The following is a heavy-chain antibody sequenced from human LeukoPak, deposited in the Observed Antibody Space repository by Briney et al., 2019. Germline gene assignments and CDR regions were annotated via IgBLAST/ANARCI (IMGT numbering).Heavy chain of an antibody. D-gene: IGHD6-19*01. J-gene: IGHJ4*02. CDR3: VKNGWLDY. V-gene: IGHV3-21*06. Sequence: GGSLRLSCAASGFTFSSQNMNWARQAPRKGLEWVAYISTSGDSTKYADSVEGRFTISRDNAENSLYLLMNSLRVEDTAVYYCVKNGWLDYWGQGTLVTVSS. CDR1: GFTFSSQN. CDR2: ISTSGDST.